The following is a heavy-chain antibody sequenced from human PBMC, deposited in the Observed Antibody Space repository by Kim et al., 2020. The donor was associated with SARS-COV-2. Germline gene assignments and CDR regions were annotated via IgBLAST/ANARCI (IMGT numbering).Heavy chain of an antibody. CDR1: GFTFSSYG. J-gene: IGHJ3*02. V-gene: IGHV3-33*01. Sequence: GGSLRLSCAASGFTFSSYGMHWVRQAPGKGLEWVAVIWYDGSNKYYADSVKGRFTISRDNSKNTLYLQMNSLRAEDTAVYYCARDYCSGGSCYSDDAFDIWGQGTMVTVSS. CDR2: IWYDGSNK. CDR3: ARDYCSGGSCYSDDAFDI. D-gene: IGHD2-15*01.